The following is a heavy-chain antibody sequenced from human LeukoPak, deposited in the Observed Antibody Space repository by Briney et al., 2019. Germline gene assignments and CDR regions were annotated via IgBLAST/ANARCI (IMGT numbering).Heavy chain of an antibody. CDR3: AKDRRNGAVLAHCMDV. V-gene: IGHV3-23*01. CDR1: GFTFSSYA. CDR2: ISGSGGST. Sequence: PGGSLRLSCAAPGFTFSSYAMSWVRQAPGKGLEWVSDISGSGGSTYHADSVKGRFTISRDNSKNTLYLQMNSLRAEDTAVYYCAKDRRNGAVLAHCMDVWGKGTTVTVSS. D-gene: IGHD2-8*02. J-gene: IGHJ6*03.